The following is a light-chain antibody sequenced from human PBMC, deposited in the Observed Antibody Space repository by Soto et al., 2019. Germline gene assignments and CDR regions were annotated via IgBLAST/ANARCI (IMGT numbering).Light chain of an antibody. CDR3: LSYTTSTTYV. CDR2: DVS. CDR1: SSDVGAYNH. J-gene: IGLJ1*01. V-gene: IGLV2-14*03. Sequence: QSVLTQPASVSGSPGQSITISCTGTSSDVGAYNHVSWFQHHPGKPPKLMIYDVSNRPSGVSNRFSGSKSGNTASLTISGLQAEDEADYYCLSYTTSTTYVFGTGTKVTVL.